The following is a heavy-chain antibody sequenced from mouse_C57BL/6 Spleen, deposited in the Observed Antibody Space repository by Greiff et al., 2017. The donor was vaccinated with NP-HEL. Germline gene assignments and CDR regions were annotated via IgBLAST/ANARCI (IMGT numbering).Heavy chain of an antibody. CDR3: ARHNSGYEMAMDY. J-gene: IGHJ4*01. CDR1: GYTFTSYW. D-gene: IGHD3-2*02. Sequence: QVQLQQPGAELVMPGASVKLSCKASGYTFTSYWMHWVKQRPGQGLEWIGEIDPSDSYTNYNQKLKGKSPLTVEKSSTTAYMQLSSLTSEDSAVYYCARHNSGYEMAMDYWGQGTSVTVSS. CDR2: IDPSDSYT. V-gene: IGHV1-69*01.